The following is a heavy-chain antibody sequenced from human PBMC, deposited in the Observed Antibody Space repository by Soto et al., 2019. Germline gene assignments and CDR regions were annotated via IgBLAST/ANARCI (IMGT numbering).Heavy chain of an antibody. J-gene: IGHJ5*02. D-gene: IGHD2-15*01. CDR3: ATAPPSYCSGGSCYVSWFDP. CDR1: GYTLTELS. CDR2: FDPEDGET. V-gene: IGHV1-24*01. Sequence: ASVKVSCKVSGYTLTELSMHWVRQAPGKGLEWMGGFDPEDGETIYAQKFQGRVTMTEDTSTDTAYMELSSLRSEDTAVYYCATAPPSYCSGGSCYVSWFDPWGQGTLVTVSS.